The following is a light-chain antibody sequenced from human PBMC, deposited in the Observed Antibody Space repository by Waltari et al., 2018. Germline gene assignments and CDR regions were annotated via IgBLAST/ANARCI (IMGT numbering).Light chain of an antibody. J-gene: IGKJ4*01. V-gene: IGKV1-12*01. Sequence: DIQMTQSPSSLSASVGDRVTITCRASQGISSCLAWYQQKPGKAPELLIYAASSFQSGVPSRVSGSGSGTDFTLTISSLQPEDFATYYCQQGNDFPLTFGGGTKVEI. CDR3: QQGNDFPLT. CDR1: QGISSC. CDR2: AAS.